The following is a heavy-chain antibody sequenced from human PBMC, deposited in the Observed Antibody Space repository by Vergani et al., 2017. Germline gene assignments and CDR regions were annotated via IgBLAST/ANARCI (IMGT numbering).Heavy chain of an antibody. Sequence: QLQLQESGPGLVKPSETLSLTCTVSGGSISSSSYYWGWIRQPPGKGLEWIGSIYYSGRTYYNPSLKSRVTISVDTSKNQFSLKLSSVTAADTAVDYCARHDYNGYNRFDYWGQGTLVTVSS. CDR3: ARHDYNGYNRFDY. CDR2: IYYSGRT. D-gene: IGHD5-24*01. V-gene: IGHV4-39*01. J-gene: IGHJ4*02. CDR1: GGSISSSSYY.